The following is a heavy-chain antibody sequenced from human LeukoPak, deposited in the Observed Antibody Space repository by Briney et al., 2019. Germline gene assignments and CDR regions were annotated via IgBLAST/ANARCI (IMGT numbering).Heavy chain of an antibody. Sequence: GGSLRLSCAASAFTFSSYWMHWVRQAPGKGLVWVSRINSDGSSTSYADSVKGRFTISRDNAKNTLYLQMNSLRAEDTAMYYCARGSDCGGGSCYSYWYFDLWGRGTLVTVSS. CDR3: ARGSDCGGGSCYSYWYFDL. CDR1: AFTFSSYW. D-gene: IGHD2-15*01. V-gene: IGHV3-74*01. J-gene: IGHJ2*01. CDR2: INSDGSST.